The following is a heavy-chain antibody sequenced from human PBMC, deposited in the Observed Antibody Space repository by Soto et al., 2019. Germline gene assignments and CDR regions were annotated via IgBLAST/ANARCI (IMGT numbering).Heavy chain of an antibody. CDR3: AREMTIFGVAPGGGVDV. CDR2: IYQTGRT. D-gene: IGHD3-3*01. Sequence: QLQLQESGSGLVQPSQTLSLTCTASGGSISTSGYSWTWIRQPPGGGLEWIGSIYQTGRTYVIPSLKSRVTMSLAKSKNQFSLNLTSVTAADTALYYCAREMTIFGVAPGGGVDVWGQGTTVTVSS. V-gene: IGHV4-30-2*01. J-gene: IGHJ6*02. CDR1: GGSISTSGYS.